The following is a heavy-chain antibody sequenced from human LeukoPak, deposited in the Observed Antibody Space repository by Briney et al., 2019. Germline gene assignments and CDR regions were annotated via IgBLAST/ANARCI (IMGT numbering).Heavy chain of an antibody. J-gene: IGHJ4*02. CDR2: INPNSGGT. Sequence: ASGKVSCKGSGYTFIGYNMHWVRQAPGQGLEWMGWINPNSGGTNYAQKFQGRVTMTRDTSISTAYMELSSLRSDDTAVYYCARLGFCSGGSCYSLGYWGQGTMVTVSS. CDR3: ARLGFCSGGSCYSLGY. V-gene: IGHV1-2*02. CDR1: GYTFIGYN. D-gene: IGHD2-15*01.